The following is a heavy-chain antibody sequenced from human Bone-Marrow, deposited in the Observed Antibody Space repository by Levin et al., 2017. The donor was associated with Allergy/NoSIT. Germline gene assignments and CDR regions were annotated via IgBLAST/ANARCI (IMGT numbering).Heavy chain of an antibody. CDR3: ARVLQYYYYYMDV. CDR1: GVSITSGNYY. V-gene: IGHV4-61*09. Sequence: PSETLSLTCTVSGVSITSGNYYWSWIRQPAGKGLEWIGHIYTSGNTNYNPSLKSRVTISVDTSKNQFSLKLRSVTAADTAVYYWARVLQYYYYYMDVWGKGTTVTVSS. D-gene: IGHD5-24*01. J-gene: IGHJ6*03. CDR2: IYTSGNT.